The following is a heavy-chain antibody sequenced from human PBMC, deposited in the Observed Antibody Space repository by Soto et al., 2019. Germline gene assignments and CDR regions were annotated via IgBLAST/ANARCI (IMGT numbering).Heavy chain of an antibody. CDR1: GGSISNGGYY. Sequence: SETLSLTCTVSGGSISNGGYYWSWIRQHPGKGLEWIGYIYYSGSTYYNPSLKSRVTISVDTSKNQFSLKRSSVTAADTAGYYCARFGPFLWFGECYVAGKDWFDPWGQGTLVTVSS. CDR2: IYYSGST. D-gene: IGHD3-10*01. V-gene: IGHV4-31*03. J-gene: IGHJ5*02. CDR3: ARFGPFLWFGECYVAGKDWFDP.